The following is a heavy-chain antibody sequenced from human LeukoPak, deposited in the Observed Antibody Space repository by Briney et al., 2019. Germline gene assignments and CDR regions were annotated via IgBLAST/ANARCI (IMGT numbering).Heavy chain of an antibody. CDR2: IGISSGNT. CDR1: GFTFTNYA. J-gene: IGHJ4*02. Sequence: GGSLRLSCASSGFTFTNYAMTWVRQAPGKGLEWISYIGISSGNTKYADSVKGRFTISGDKAKNSLYLQMNSLRVEDTAVYFRARDTNYAFDNWGQGTLVTVSS. CDR3: ARDTNYAFDN. D-gene: IGHD1-7*01. V-gene: IGHV3-48*01.